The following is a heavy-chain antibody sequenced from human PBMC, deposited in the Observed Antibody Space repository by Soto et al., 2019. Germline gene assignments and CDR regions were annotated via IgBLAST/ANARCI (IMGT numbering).Heavy chain of an antibody. V-gene: IGHV3-33*01. CDR3: ARAQGYYDSSGYTFDY. J-gene: IGHJ4*02. CDR1: GFTFSSYG. D-gene: IGHD3-22*01. Sequence: GGSLSLSCAASGFTFSSYGMHWVRQAPGKGLEWVAVIWYDGSNKYYADSVKGRFTISRDNSKNTMYLQMNRLRAEDTAVYYCARAQGYYDSSGYTFDYWGQGTLVTVSS. CDR2: IWYDGSNK.